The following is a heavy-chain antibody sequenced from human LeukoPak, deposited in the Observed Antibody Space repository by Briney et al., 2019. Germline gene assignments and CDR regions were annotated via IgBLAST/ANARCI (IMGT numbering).Heavy chain of an antibody. V-gene: IGHV3-21*04. D-gene: IGHD5-18*01. CDR1: GFTFSTYS. Sequence: PGGSLRLSCAASGFTFSTYSMNWVRQAPGKGLEWVSSISSNNRYIYYAVSVKGRFTISRDNSKNMLYLQMNSLRAEDTAVYYCGKWKCSNSGMDDYWGQGTMVTVSS. CDR2: ISSNNRYI. J-gene: IGHJ4*02. CDR3: GKWKCSNSGMDDY.